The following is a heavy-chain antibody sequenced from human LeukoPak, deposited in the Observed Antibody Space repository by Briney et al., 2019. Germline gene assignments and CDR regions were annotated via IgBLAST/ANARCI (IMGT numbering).Heavy chain of an antibody. CDR2: ISGSGSYI. J-gene: IGHJ4*02. V-gene: IGHV3-21*01. CDR1: GFTFSSYA. Sequence: GGSLRLSCAASGFTFSSYAMSWVRQAPGKGLEWVSAISGSGSYIYYADSVKGRFAISRDNAKNSLYLQMNSLRAEDTAVYYCARQSGYSGYEGYFDYWGQGTLVTVSS. D-gene: IGHD5-12*01. CDR3: ARQSGYSGYEGYFDY.